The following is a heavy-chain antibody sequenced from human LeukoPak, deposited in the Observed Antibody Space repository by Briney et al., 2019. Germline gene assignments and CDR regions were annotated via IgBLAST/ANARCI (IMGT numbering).Heavy chain of an antibody. J-gene: IGHJ6*03. CDR1: GYTFTGYY. CDR2: INPNSGGT. Sequence: ASVTVSCEASGYTFTGYYMHWVRQAPGQGLEWMGWINPNSGGTNYAQKFQGRVTMTRDTSISTAYMELSRLRSDDTAVYYCARGGGSGIPYYYMDVWGKGTTVTVSS. D-gene: IGHD3-10*01. CDR3: ARGGGSGIPYYYMDV. V-gene: IGHV1-2*02.